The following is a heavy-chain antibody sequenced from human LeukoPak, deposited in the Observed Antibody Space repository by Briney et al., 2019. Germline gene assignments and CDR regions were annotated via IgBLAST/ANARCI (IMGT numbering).Heavy chain of an antibody. Sequence: GSLRLSCAASGFTFGSHAMSWVRQAPGKGLEWVSSISGSGVTTYYADSVKGRFTNSRDNSRNTLYVLMNSLRADDTAVYYCAKSAYCGGDCYWYDHWGQGILVTVSS. J-gene: IGHJ4*02. V-gene: IGHV3-23*01. CDR2: ISGSGVTT. D-gene: IGHD2-21*02. CDR1: GFTFGSHA. CDR3: AKSAYCGGDCYWYDH.